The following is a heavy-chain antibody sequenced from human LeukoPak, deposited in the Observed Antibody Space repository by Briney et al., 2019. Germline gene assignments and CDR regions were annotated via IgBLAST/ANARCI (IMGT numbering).Heavy chain of an antibody. V-gene: IGHV4-59*01. CDR3: ARGASSWYYYYYGMDV. CDR1: GGSISSYY. D-gene: IGHD6-13*01. J-gene: IGHJ6*02. CDR2: IYYSGST. Sequence: SETLSLTCTVSGGSISSYYWSWIRQPPGKGLEWIGHIYYSGSTNYNPSLKSRVTISVDTSKNQFSLKLSSVTAADTAVYYCARGASSWYYYYYGMDVWGPGTTVTVSS.